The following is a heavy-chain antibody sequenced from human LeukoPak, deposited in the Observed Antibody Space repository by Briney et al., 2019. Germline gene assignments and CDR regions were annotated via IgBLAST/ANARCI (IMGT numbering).Heavy chain of an antibody. Sequence: TGGSLRLSCAASGFIVSDTYMSWVRQAPGKGLEWVSVIYTDGGTYYADSVKGRFTISRDNFRNTLFLQMKSLRGEDTAVYYCARDSSGPAYWGQGALVTVSS. V-gene: IGHV3-53*01. CDR2: IYTDGGT. D-gene: IGHD1-26*01. CDR1: GFIVSDTY. CDR3: ARDSSGPAY. J-gene: IGHJ4*02.